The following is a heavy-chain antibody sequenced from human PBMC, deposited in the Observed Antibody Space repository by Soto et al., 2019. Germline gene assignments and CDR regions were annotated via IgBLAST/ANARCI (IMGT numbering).Heavy chain of an antibody. V-gene: IGHV3-48*01. CDR1: GFTLSDHY. D-gene: IGHD6-13*01. CDR2: ISSSSSTI. Sequence: GGSLRLSCAASGFTLSDHYMNWVRQAPGKGLEWVSYISSSSSTIYYADSVKGRFTISRDNAKNSLYLQMNSLRAEDTAVYYCAREDSSSWLNWFDPWGQGTLVTVSS. J-gene: IGHJ5*02. CDR3: AREDSSSWLNWFDP.